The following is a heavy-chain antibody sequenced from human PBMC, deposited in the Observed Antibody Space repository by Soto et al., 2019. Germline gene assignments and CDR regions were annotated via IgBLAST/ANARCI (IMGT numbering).Heavy chain of an antibody. Sequence: EVQLVESGGGLVQAGGSLRLSCAVSGFTFSSSEMYWVRQAPGKGLEWISYIHPSGEPIFYADSVKGRFTISRDNANTSLFLQMNSLRAEDTAVYYCARRASRWGQGTMVTVSS. CDR1: GFTFSSSE. J-gene: IGHJ3*01. CDR2: IHPSGEPI. CDR3: ARRASR. D-gene: IGHD1-26*01. V-gene: IGHV3-48*03.